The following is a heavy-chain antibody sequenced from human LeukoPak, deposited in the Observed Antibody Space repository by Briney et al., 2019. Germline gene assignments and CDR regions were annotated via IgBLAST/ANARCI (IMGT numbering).Heavy chain of an antibody. J-gene: IGHJ5*02. V-gene: IGHV4-38-2*02. CDR3: AKDPWGVVIRGWFDP. Sequence: SETLSLTCAVSGYSISSGYYWGWIRQPPGKGLEWIASIYHGGSTYYNPSLKSRVTISVGTSKNQFSLKLSSVTAADTAVYYCAKDPWGVVIRGWFDPWGQGTLVTVSS. D-gene: IGHD3-3*01. CDR1: GYSISSGYY. CDR2: IYHGGST.